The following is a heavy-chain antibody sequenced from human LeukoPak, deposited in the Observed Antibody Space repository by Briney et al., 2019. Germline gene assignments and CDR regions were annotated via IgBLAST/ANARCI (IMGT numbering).Heavy chain of an antibody. CDR2: ISAYNGNT. Sequence: ASVKVSCKASGYTFTSYGISWVRQAPGQGLEWMGWISAYNGNTNYAQKLQGRVTMTTDTSTSTAYMELRSLRSDDTAVYYCARELVLWFGESRQNIDYWGQGTLVTVSS. CDR1: GYTFTSYG. CDR3: ARELVLWFGESRQNIDY. D-gene: IGHD3-10*01. J-gene: IGHJ4*02. V-gene: IGHV1-18*01.